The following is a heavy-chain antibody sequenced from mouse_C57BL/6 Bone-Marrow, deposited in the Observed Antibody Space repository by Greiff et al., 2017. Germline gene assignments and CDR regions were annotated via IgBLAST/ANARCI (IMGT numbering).Heavy chain of an antibody. CDR3: ARGWLLWYFDV. CDR1: GYTFTSYG. V-gene: IGHV1-81*01. CDR2: IYPRSGNT. D-gene: IGHD2-3*01. Sequence: QVQLQPSGAELARPGASVKLSCKASGYTFTSYGISWVKQRTGQGLEWIGEIYPRSGNTYYNEKFKGKATLTADKSSSTAYMELRSLTSEDSAVYFCARGWLLWYFDVWGTGTTVTVSS. J-gene: IGHJ1*03.